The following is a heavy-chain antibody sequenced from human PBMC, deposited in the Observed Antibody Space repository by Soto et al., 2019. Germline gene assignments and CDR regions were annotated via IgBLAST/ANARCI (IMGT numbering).Heavy chain of an antibody. V-gene: IGHV1-58*01. CDR2: IVVGSGNT. Sequence: SVKVSCKASGFTFTSSAVQWVRQARGQRLEWIGWIVVGSGNTNYAQKFQERVTITRDMSTSTAYMELSSLRSEDTAVYYCAAITYSSGGQDDYWGQGTLVTVSS. J-gene: IGHJ4*02. D-gene: IGHD6-19*01. CDR1: GFTFTSSA. CDR3: AAITYSSGGQDDY.